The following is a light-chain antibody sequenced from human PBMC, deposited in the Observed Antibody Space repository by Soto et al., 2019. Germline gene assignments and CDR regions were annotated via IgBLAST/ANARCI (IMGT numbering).Light chain of an antibody. Sequence: EIVLTQSPATMSLSPGERVTLSCRASQSVSSYLAWYQQKPGQAPRLLIYDASNRATGIPARFSGSGSGTDFTLTISRLEPEDFAVYYCQQRSNWPPLFGPGTKVDVK. CDR2: DAS. J-gene: IGKJ3*01. CDR1: QSVSSY. V-gene: IGKV3-11*01. CDR3: QQRSNWPPL.